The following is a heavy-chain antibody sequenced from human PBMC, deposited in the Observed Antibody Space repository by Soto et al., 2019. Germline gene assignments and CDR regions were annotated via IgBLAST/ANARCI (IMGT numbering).Heavy chain of an antibody. CDR1: GFTFSSYG. Sequence: GGSLRLSCAASGFTFSSYGMHWVRQAPGKGLEWVAVIWYDGSNKYYADSVKGRFTISRDNSKNTLYLQMNSLRAEDTAVYYCARDSRIEADGTAEIYYGMDVWGQGTAVTVSS. D-gene: IGHD6-13*01. CDR2: IWYDGSNK. CDR3: ARDSRIEADGTAEIYYGMDV. J-gene: IGHJ6*02. V-gene: IGHV3-33*01.